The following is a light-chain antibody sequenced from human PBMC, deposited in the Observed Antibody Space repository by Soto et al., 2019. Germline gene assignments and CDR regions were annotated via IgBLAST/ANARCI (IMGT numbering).Light chain of an antibody. J-gene: IGKJ1*01. CDR2: GAS. CDR3: QQYGSSPRT. CDR1: QTVTSSY. Sequence: LSLSPGERATLSCRASQTVTSSYLAWFQQKPGQSPRLLIYGASSRSTGIPDRFSGSGAGTDFTLTISTLEPEHFPVYYCQQYGSSPRTFGQGIKVDIK. V-gene: IGKV3-20*01.